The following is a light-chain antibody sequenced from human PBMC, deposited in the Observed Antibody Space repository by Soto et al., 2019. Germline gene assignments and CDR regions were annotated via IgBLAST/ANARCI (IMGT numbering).Light chain of an antibody. V-gene: IGKV1-39*01. Sequence: DIQMTQSPSSLSASVGHRVTITCRASQSISSYLNLYQQKPGKAPKLLIYAASSLQSGAPSRFSGSGSGTDFTLTISSLQPEDFATYYCQQSYSTPLTFGGGTKVDIK. J-gene: IGKJ4*01. CDR1: QSISSY. CDR3: QQSYSTPLT. CDR2: AAS.